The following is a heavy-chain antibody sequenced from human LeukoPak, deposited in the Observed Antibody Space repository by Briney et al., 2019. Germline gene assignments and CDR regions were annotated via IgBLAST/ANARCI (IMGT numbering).Heavy chain of an antibody. CDR3: VYYCAKHSGSSGWYNDY. D-gene: IGHD6-19*01. J-gene: IGHJ4*02. Sequence: AGGSLGLSCTASGFTFSNYAMTWVRQTPGKGLEWVSSSSGNGVGTYYADSVKGRFTISRDNSKNTLYLQINSLRAEDTAVDTAVYYCAKHSGSSGWYNDYWGQGTLVTVSS. CDR2: SSGNGVGT. CDR1: GFTFSNYA. V-gene: IGHV3-23*01.